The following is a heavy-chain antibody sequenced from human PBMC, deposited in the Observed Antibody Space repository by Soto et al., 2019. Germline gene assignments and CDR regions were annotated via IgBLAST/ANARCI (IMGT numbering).Heavy chain of an antibody. J-gene: IGHJ4*02. D-gene: IGHD2-21*02. CDR1: GFTFNSYG. CDR2: ISYDESNR. Sequence: QVQLVESGGGVVQPGRSLRLSCAASGFTFNSYGMHWVRQAPGKGLEWVAVISYDESNRYYADSVKGRFTISRDNSKNTVYLQMNSLRTEDTAVYYCARLPKGSLVTAWGQGVRVTVSS. V-gene: IGHV3-30*03. CDR3: ARLPKGSLVTA.